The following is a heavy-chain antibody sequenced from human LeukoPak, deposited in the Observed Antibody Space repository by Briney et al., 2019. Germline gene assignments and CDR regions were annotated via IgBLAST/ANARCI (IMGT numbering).Heavy chain of an antibody. V-gene: IGHV3-23*01. Sequence: GGSLRLSCAASGFTFSSYAMSWVRQAPGKGLEWVSAISGSGGSTYYADSVKGRFTISRDNSKNTLYLQMYSLRAEDTAVYYCARVPGSSGWNYYFDYWGQGTLVTVSS. J-gene: IGHJ4*02. CDR2: ISGSGGST. CDR3: ARVPGSSGWNYYFDY. D-gene: IGHD6-19*01. CDR1: GFTFSSYA.